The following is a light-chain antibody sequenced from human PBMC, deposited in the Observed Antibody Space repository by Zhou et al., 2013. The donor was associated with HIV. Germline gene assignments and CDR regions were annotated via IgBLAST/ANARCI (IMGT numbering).Light chain of an antibody. CDR2: AAS. CDR3: QQCSNSPWT. Sequence: DIQMTQSPSSVSASVGDRVTITCRASQGISSWLAWYQQKSGKAPQLLIYAASTLQSGVPSRFRGSGSGTDFTLTINSLQPEDTATYYCQQCSNSPWTFGQGTKV. V-gene: IGKV1D-12*01. CDR1: QGISSW. J-gene: IGKJ1*01.